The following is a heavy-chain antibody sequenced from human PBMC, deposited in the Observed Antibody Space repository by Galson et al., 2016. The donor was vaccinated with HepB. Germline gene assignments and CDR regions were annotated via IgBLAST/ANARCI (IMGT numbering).Heavy chain of an antibody. Sequence: SETLSLTCAVFGGSFSAYYWSWIRQPPGKGLEWIGEINQSGNTNYNPSLKSRVSLSLDTSKKQFSLNLTSVTAADAAVCFCARGGARGAFDIWGRGTMVTVSS. CDR2: INQSGNT. CDR3: ARGGARGAFDI. D-gene: IGHD3-10*01. J-gene: IGHJ3*02. CDR1: GGSFSAYY. V-gene: IGHV4-34*01.